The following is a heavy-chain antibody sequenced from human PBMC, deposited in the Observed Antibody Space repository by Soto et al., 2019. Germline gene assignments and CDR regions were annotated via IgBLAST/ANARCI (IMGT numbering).Heavy chain of an antibody. CDR2: IIPILGIA. CDR1: GGTFSSYT. CDR3: AIVDYGDYGYYYIDF. Sequence: QVQLVQSGAEVKKPGSSVKVSCKASGGTFSSYTISWVRQAPGQGLEWMGRIIPILGIANYAQKFQGRVTITGDKSTSTAYMERSSLRAEDTAVYYCAIVDYGDYGYYYIDFWGKGTTVNVS. D-gene: IGHD4-17*01. J-gene: IGHJ6*03. V-gene: IGHV1-69*02.